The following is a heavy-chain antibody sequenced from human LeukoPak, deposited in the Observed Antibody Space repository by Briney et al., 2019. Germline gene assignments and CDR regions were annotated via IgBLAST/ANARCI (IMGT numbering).Heavy chain of an antibody. D-gene: IGHD2-2*02. CDR2: ISGSGGST. CDR3: AKGYCRGISCYSDY. CDR1: GFTFSSYA. Sequence: GGSLRLSCAASGFTFSSYAMSWVRQAPGKGLEWVSGISGSGGSTYYADSVKGRFTISRDNSKNTLYLQMNGLRAEDTAVYYCAKGYCRGISCYSDYWGQGTLVTVSS. V-gene: IGHV3-23*01. J-gene: IGHJ4*02.